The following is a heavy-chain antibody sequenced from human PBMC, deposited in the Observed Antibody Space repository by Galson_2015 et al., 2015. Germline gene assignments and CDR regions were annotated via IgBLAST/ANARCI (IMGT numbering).Heavy chain of an antibody. CDR3: ATPSRALRFLEWLPTSGAFDI. Sequence: VKVSCKASGYTFTSYAMHWVRQAPGQRLEWMGWINAGNGNTKYSQKFQGRATITRDTSASTAYMELSSLRSEDTAVYYCATPSRALRFLEWLPTSGAFDIWGQGTMVTVSS. CDR1: GYTFTSYA. J-gene: IGHJ3*02. V-gene: IGHV1-3*01. D-gene: IGHD3-3*01. CDR2: INAGNGNT.